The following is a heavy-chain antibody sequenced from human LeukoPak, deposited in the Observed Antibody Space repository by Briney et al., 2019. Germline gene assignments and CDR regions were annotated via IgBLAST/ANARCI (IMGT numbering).Heavy chain of an antibody. CDR1: GFTFDDYA. D-gene: IGHD6-13*01. CDR3: AKEIAAAGNAFDI. CDR2: ISWNSGSI. J-gene: IGHJ3*02. V-gene: IGHV3-9*01. Sequence: PGGSLRLSCAASGFTFDDYAMHWVRQAPGKGLEWVSGISWNSGSIGCADSVKGRFTISRDNAKNSLYLQMNSLRAEDTALYYCAKEIAAAGNAFDIWGQGTMVTVSS.